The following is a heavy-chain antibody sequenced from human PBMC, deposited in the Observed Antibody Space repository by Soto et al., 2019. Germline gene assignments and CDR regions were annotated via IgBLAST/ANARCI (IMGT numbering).Heavy chain of an antibody. D-gene: IGHD2-15*01. CDR2: TYYRSKWYN. CDR3: ARDLPHCSGGSCYFDYYGMDV. Sequence: SQTLSLTCAISGDSVSSNSAAWNWIRQSPSRGLEWLGRTYYRSKWYNDYAVSVKSRITINPDTSKNQFSLQLNSVTPEDTAVYYCARDLPHCSGGSCYFDYYGMDVWGQGTTVTVSS. J-gene: IGHJ6*02. V-gene: IGHV6-1*01. CDR1: GDSVSSNSAA.